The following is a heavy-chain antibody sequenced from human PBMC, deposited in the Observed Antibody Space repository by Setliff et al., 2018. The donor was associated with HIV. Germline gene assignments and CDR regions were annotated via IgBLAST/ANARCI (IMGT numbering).Heavy chain of an antibody. Sequence: SETLSLTCTVSGGSISTSRYYWGWSRQPPGKGLEWIGNIYYSGSTYYNPSLKSRVTISVDTSKNQFSLKLSSVTAADTAVYYCARPVEMANREFDYWGQGTLVTVSS. CDR2: IYYSGST. V-gene: IGHV4-39*01. J-gene: IGHJ4*02. D-gene: IGHD1-26*01. CDR3: ARPVEMANREFDY. CDR1: GGSISTSRYY.